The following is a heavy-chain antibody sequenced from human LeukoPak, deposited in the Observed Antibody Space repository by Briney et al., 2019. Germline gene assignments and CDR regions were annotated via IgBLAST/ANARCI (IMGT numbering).Heavy chain of an antibody. Sequence: PGGSLRLSCAASGFSLSTYWMSWVRQAPGKGLEWVANIKQDGSGKHYVDSVKGRFTISRDNAKSSLYLQMNSLRVEDTAVYYCARDGVAGARHPFDSWGQGTLVTVSS. V-gene: IGHV3-7*04. CDR1: GFSLSTYW. CDR3: ARDGVAGARHPFDS. CDR2: IKQDGSGK. D-gene: IGHD6-19*01. J-gene: IGHJ4*02.